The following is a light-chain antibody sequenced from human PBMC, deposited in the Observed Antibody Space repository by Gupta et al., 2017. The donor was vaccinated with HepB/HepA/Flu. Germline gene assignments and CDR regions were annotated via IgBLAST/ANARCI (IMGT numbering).Light chain of an antibody. V-gene: IGLV2-14*03. CDR3: NSYTSSSTRV. CDR2: DVS. J-gene: IGLJ3*02. Sequence: QSALTHPASVSGSPGQSITISCTGTSSDVGGYNYVSWYQHHPGKAPKLMIYDVSNRPSGVSNRFSGSKSGNTATLTISGLQAEDEADYYCNSYTSSSTRVFGGGTKLTVL. CDR1: SSDVGGYNY.